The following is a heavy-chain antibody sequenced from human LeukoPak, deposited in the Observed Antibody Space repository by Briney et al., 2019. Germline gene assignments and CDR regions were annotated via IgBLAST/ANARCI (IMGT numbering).Heavy chain of an antibody. CDR2: IYHSGST. V-gene: IGHV4-30-4*01. D-gene: IGHD5-12*01. Sequence: PSQTLSLTCTVSGGSISSGDYYWSWIRQPPGKGLEWIGEIYHSGSTNYNPSLKSRVTISVDKSKNQFSLKLSSVTAADTAVYYCASGSAGEGYDLSAWIDYWGQGTLVTVSS. CDR3: ASGSAGEGYDLSAWIDY. J-gene: IGHJ4*02. CDR1: GGSISSGDYY.